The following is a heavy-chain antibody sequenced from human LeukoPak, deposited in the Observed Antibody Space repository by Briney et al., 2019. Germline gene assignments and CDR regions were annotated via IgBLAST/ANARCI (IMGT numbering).Heavy chain of an antibody. J-gene: IGHJ6*03. D-gene: IGHD2-15*01. V-gene: IGHV3-30*02. Sequence: GGSLRLSCAASGFTFSSYGMHWVRQAPGKGLEWVAFIRYDGSNKYYADSVKGRFTISRDNSKNTLYLQMNSLRAEDTAVYYCAGEVAAHYYMDVWGKGTTVTVSS. CDR2: IRYDGSNK. CDR1: GFTFSSYG. CDR3: AGEVAAHYYMDV.